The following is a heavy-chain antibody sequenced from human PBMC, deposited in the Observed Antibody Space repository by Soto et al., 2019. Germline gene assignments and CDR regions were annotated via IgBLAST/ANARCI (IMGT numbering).Heavy chain of an antibody. V-gene: IGHV3-9*01. J-gene: IGHJ4*02. D-gene: IGHD6-19*01. CDR2: ISWNSGSI. Sequence: GGSLRLSCAASGFTFDDYAMHWVRQAPGKGLEWVSGISWNSGSIGYADSVKGRFTISRDNAKNSLYLQMNSLRAEDTALYYCAKDIGDSSGWYFDYWGQGTLVTVSS. CDR3: AKDIGDSSGWYFDY. CDR1: GFTFDDYA.